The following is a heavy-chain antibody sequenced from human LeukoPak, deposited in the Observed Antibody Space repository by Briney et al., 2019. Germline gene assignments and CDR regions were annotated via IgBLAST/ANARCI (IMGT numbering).Heavy chain of an antibody. CDR2: INWNSDTI. V-gene: IGHV3-9*03. J-gene: IGHJ4*02. Sequence: GGSLRLSCVASGFTFDNYAMHWVRQAPGKALEWVSGINWNSDTIKYADSVKGRFTISRDNAKSSLYLQMNSLRAEDMALYFCVKSPRGAVWYYFDYWGQGTLVTVSS. CDR1: GFTFDNYA. CDR3: VKSPRGAVWYYFDY. D-gene: IGHD3-10*01.